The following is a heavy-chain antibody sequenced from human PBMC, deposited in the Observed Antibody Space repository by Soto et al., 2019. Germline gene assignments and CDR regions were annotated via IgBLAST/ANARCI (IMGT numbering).Heavy chain of an antibody. Sequence: QVQLVESGGGVVQPGRSLRLSCAASGFTFSSYAMHWVRQAPGKGLEWVAVISYDGSNKYYADSVKGRFTISRDNSKNTLYLQMNSLRAEDTAVYYCVRELLWFGELWYPGARLDPWGQGTLVTVSS. J-gene: IGHJ5*02. V-gene: IGHV3-30-3*01. D-gene: IGHD3-10*01. CDR2: ISYDGSNK. CDR3: VRELLWFGELWYPGARLDP. CDR1: GFTFSSYA.